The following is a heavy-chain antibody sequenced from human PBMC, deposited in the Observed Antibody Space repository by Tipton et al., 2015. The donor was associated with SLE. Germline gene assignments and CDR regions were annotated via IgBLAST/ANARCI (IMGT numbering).Heavy chain of an antibody. D-gene: IGHD2-21*02. CDR3: ARDGTGFGDDGVFDI. V-gene: IGHV3-7*01. CDR2: IKQDGSEK. Sequence: GSLRLSCAASGFTFSSYWMTWVRQAPGKGLEWVANIKQDGSEKYYVDSVKGRFTISRDNAKNSLFLQMNSLRAEDTAVFYCARDGTGFGDDGVFDIWGQGTMVTVSS. J-gene: IGHJ3*02. CDR1: GFTFSSYW.